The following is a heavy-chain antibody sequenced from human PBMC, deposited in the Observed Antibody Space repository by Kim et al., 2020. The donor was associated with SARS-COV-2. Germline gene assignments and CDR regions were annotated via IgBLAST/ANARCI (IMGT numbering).Heavy chain of an antibody. J-gene: IGHJ4*02. D-gene: IGHD3-22*01. CDR2: IYYSGST. Sequence: SETLSLTCTVSGGSISSGGYYWSWIRQHPGKGLEWIGYIYYSGSTYYNPPLKSRVTISVDTSKNQFSLKLSSVTAADTAVYYCARGRDYYDSSGYLFDYWCQGTLVTVSS. CDR3: ARGRDYYDSSGYLFDY. CDR1: GGSISSGGYY. V-gene: IGHV4-31*03.